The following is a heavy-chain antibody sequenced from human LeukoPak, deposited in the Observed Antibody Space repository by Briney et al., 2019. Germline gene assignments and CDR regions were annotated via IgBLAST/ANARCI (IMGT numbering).Heavy chain of an antibody. V-gene: IGHV3-30*02. CDR3: AKLVRGAYYFDY. CDR2: IRYDGSSK. Sequence: GGSLRLSCAASGFTFSSYGMHWVRQAPGKGLEWVAFIRYDGSSKYYADSVKGRFTISRDNSKNTLYLQMNSLRAEDTAVYYCAKLVRGAYYFDYWGQGTLVTVSS. CDR1: GFTFSSYG. D-gene: IGHD3-10*01. J-gene: IGHJ4*02.